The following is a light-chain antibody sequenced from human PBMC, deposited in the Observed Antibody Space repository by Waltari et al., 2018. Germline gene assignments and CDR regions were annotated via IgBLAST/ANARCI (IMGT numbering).Light chain of an antibody. Sequence: QSALTQPASVSGSPGQSLTISCTGTSSDVGGYNFVSSYQHHPGKAPKLMIYDVSNRPSGVSNRFSGSKSGNTASLTISGLQSEDEADYYCSSYTSSFTLVFGGGTKLTVL. J-gene: IGLJ2*01. CDR3: SSYTSSFTLV. V-gene: IGLV2-14*01. CDR2: DVS. CDR1: SSDVGGYNF.